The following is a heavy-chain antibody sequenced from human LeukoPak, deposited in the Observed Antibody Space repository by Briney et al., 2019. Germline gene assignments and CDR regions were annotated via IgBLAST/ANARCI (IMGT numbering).Heavy chain of an antibody. D-gene: IGHD6-19*01. J-gene: IGHJ4*02. CDR3: ARDKVGGSMAGSNLDY. CDR2: IKQDGSES. CDR1: GFTFSSYG. Sequence: GSLRLSCAASGFTFSSYGMHWVRQAPGKGLEWVANIKQDGSESRYVDSVKGRFTISRDNAKNSLYLQMNSLRGEDTAVYYCARDKVGGSMAGSNLDYWGQGNLVTVSS. V-gene: IGHV3-7*01.